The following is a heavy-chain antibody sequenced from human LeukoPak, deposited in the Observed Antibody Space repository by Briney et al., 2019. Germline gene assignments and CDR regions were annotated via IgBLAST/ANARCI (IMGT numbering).Heavy chain of an antibody. CDR3: ARDKWEPRYAFDI. D-gene: IGHD1-26*01. V-gene: IGHV4-34*01. CDR2: INHSGST. J-gene: IGHJ3*02. CDR1: GGSFSGYY. Sequence: PSETLSLTCAVYGGSFSGYYWSWIRQPPGKGLEWIGEINHSGSTNYHPSLKSRVTISVDTSKNQFSLKLSSVTAADTAVYYCARDKWEPRYAFDIWGQGTMVTVSS.